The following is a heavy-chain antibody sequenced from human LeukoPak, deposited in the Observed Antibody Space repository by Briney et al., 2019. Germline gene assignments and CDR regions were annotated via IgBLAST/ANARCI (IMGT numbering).Heavy chain of an antibody. V-gene: IGHV4-34*01. D-gene: IGHD3-22*01. J-gene: IGHJ3*02. CDR2: INHSGST. Sequence: ASETLSLTCAVYGGSFSGYYWSWIRQPPGKGLEWIGEINHSGSTNYNPSLESRVTISVDTSKNQFSLKLSSVTAADTAVYYCASGTYYYDSSGYPNAFDIWGQGTMVTVSS. CDR3: ASGTYYYDSSGYPNAFDI. CDR1: GGSFSGYY.